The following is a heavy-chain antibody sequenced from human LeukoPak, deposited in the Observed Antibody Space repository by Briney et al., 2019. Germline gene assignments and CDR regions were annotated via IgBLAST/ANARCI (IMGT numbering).Heavy chain of an antibody. Sequence: PGGSLRLSCAASGFTFSSYEMNWVRQAPGKGLEWVSYISSSGSTIYYADSVKGRFTISRDNAKNSLYLQMNSLRAEDTAVYYCASGYDSLYYYGMDGWGQGTTVTVSS. D-gene: IGHD5-12*01. CDR2: ISSSGSTI. J-gene: IGHJ6*02. V-gene: IGHV3-48*03. CDR3: ASGYDSLYYYGMDG. CDR1: GFTFSSYE.